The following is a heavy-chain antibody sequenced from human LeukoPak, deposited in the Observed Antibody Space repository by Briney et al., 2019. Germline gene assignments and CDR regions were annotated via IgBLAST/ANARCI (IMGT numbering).Heavy chain of an antibody. CDR3: ARNKGWELPAELDS. CDR1: GFTFGDYA. V-gene: IGHV3-49*03. Sequence: GRSLRLSCTASGFTFGDYAMSWFRQAPGKGLEWVGFIRSKTYGGTTGYAASVKDTFTISRDDSKSVVYLQMNSLKTEDTAVYYCARNKGWELPAELDSWGQGTLVTVSS. D-gene: IGHD2-15*01. CDR2: IRSKTYGGTT. J-gene: IGHJ4*02.